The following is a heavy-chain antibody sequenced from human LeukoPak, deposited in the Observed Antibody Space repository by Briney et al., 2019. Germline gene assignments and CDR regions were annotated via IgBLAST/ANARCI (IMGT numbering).Heavy chain of an antibody. CDR1: GFTFSSYE. CDR3: ARDRFGESTFDY. CDR2: IIQDGSEK. V-gene: IGHV3-7*01. Sequence: GGSLRLSCAASGFTFSSYEMNWVRQAPGKGLEWVANIIQDGSEKYYVDSVKGRFTISRDNAKNSLYLQMNSLRAEDTAIYYCARDRFGESTFDYWGQGTLVTVSS. J-gene: IGHJ4*02. D-gene: IGHD3-10*01.